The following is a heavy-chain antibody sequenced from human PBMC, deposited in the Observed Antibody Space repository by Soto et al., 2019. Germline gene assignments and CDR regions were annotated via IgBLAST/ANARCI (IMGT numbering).Heavy chain of an antibody. Sequence: QVQLVESGGGVVQPGRSLRLSCAASGFTFSSYAMHWVRQAPGKGLEWVAVISYDGSNKYYAASVKGRFTISRDNFKNSRYLQMNSLRSEDTGVYYCARDEIRFSWAYGMDVWGRGTTVTVSS. CDR1: GFTFSSYA. CDR3: ARDEIRFSWAYGMDV. V-gene: IGHV3-30-3*01. D-gene: IGHD3-3*01. J-gene: IGHJ6*02. CDR2: ISYDGSNK.